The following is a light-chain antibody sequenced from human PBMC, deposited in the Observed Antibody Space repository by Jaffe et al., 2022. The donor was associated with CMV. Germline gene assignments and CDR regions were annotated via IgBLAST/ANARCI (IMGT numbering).Light chain of an antibody. CDR2: AAS. CDR3: QQSYSTPRIT. Sequence: DIQMTQSPSSLSASVGDRVTITCRASQTISIYLNWYHQKPGKAPRLLIYAASNLQSGVPSRFSGTGSGTDFTLTISSLQPEDFATYYCQQSYSTPRITFGQGTRLEIK. CDR1: QTISIY. J-gene: IGKJ5*01. V-gene: IGKV1-39*01.